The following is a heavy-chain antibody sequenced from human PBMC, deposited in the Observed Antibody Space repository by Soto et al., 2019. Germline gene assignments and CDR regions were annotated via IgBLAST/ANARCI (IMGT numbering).Heavy chain of an antibody. D-gene: IGHD1-1*01. J-gene: IGHJ5*02. CDR2: INAGTGHT. V-gene: IGHV1-3*01. Sequence: ASVKVSCKASGYTFTNHVIHWVRQAPGQRLECMGWINAGTGHTKYSQKFQDRVTITTDTSATTAYMELSSLKYEDTAVYYCARDSGQHWRFDPWGQGTLVTVSS. CDR1: GYTFTNHV. CDR3: ARDSGQHWRFDP.